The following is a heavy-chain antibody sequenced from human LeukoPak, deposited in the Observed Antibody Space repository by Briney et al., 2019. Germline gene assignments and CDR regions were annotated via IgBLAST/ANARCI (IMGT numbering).Heavy chain of an antibody. CDR1: GFTFSNAW. Sequence: KAGGSLRLSCAPSGFTFSNAWMSWVRQAPGKGLGWVGRIKSKTDGGTTDYAAPVEGRFTITRAESKTPRCLPMNTLKTQDTATCYCTTRGSSSWSDGWGQGTLVTVSS. J-gene: IGHJ5*02. D-gene: IGHD6-13*01. CDR3: TTRGSSSWSDG. CDR2: IKSKTDGGTT. V-gene: IGHV3-15*01.